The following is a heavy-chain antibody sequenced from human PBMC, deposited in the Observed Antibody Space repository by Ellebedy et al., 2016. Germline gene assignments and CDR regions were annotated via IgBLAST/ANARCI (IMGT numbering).Heavy chain of an antibody. Sequence: SETLSLTCDMSGGSISTYYWSWIRQPPGKGLEWIGYIYYSESTKYNPSLKSRVTISVDTSKKQFSLKLSSVTAADTAVYYCARGGGGYSYGNDYWGQGTLVTVSS. J-gene: IGHJ4*02. D-gene: IGHD5-18*01. V-gene: IGHV4-59*01. CDR3: ARGGGGYSYGNDY. CDR1: GGSISTYY. CDR2: IYYSEST.